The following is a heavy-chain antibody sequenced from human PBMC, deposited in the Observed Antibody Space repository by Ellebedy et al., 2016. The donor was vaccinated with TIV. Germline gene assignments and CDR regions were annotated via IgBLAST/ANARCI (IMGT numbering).Heavy chain of an antibody. J-gene: IGHJ4*02. CDR3: AKDRSSGWPNYFDY. Sequence: GESLKISXAASGFTFSSYAMSWVRQAPGKGLEWVSAISGSGGSTYYADSVKGRFTISRDNSKNTLYLQMNSLRAEDTAVYYCAKDRSSGWPNYFDYWGQGTLVTVSS. CDR1: GFTFSSYA. CDR2: ISGSGGST. V-gene: IGHV3-23*01. D-gene: IGHD6-19*01.